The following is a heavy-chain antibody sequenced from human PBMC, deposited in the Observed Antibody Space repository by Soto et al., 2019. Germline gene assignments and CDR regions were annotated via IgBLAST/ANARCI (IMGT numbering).Heavy chain of an antibody. J-gene: IGHJ3*02. CDR2: IYYSGST. V-gene: IGHV4-39*01. CDR1: GDSINSGSYY. CDR3: ARHADRGSYSLAFDI. Sequence: SETLSLTCTVSGDSINSGSYYWGWIRQPPGKGLEWIGSIYYSGSTYYNPSLKSRVTVSVDASNNHFSLILNSVTATDTAVYYCARHADRGSYSLAFDIWGQGTLVT. D-gene: IGHD1-26*01.